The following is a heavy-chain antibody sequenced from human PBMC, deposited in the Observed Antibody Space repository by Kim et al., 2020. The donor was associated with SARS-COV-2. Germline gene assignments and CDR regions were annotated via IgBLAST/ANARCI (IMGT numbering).Heavy chain of an antibody. CDR3: ARADGTGDGDFDY. V-gene: IGHV4-34*01. Sequence: SETLSLTCAVYGGSFSGYYWSWIRQPPGKGLEWIGEINHSGSTNYNPSLKSRVTISVDTSKNQFSLKLSSVTAADTAVYYCARADGTGDGDFDYWGQGTLVTVSS. CDR2: INHSGST. D-gene: IGHD7-27*01. J-gene: IGHJ4*02. CDR1: GGSFSGYY.